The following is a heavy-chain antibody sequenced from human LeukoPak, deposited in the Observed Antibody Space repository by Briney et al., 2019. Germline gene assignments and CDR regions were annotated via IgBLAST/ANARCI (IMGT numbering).Heavy chain of an antibody. D-gene: IGHD2-15*01. V-gene: IGHV3-7*04. Sequence: TGGSLRLSCAASGFIFSSYRMTWVREAPGKGLEWVANIREDGSGKYYVVSVKGRLPIYRDNDKDSLYLQMSSLPVEDTAVYDCARVRYCSGVSCYYFDYWGQGTLVTVSS. J-gene: IGHJ4*02. CDR1: GFIFSSYR. CDR3: ARVRYCSGVSCYYFDY. CDR2: IREDGSGK.